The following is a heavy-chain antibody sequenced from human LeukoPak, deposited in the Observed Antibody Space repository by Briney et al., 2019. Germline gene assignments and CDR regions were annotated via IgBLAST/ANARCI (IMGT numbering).Heavy chain of an antibody. CDR2: INHSGST. CDR3: ARRDGYNTIGFGY. V-gene: IGHV4-34*01. J-gene: IGHJ4*02. CDR1: GGSFSGYY. Sequence: SETLSLTCAVSGGSFSGYYWSWIRQPPGKGLEWIGEINHSGSTNYNPSLKSRVTISVDTSKNQFSLKLSSVTAADTAVYYCARRDGYNTIGFGYWGQGTLVTVSS. D-gene: IGHD5-24*01.